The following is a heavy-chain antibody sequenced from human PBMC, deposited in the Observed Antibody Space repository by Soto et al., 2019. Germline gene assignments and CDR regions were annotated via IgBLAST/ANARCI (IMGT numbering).Heavy chain of an antibody. CDR3: ARLERHSVGFDY. Sequence: NPSETLSLTCTVSGGSISSYYWSWIRQPPGKGLEWIGYIYYSGSTNYNPSLKSRVTISVDTSKNQFSLKLSSVTAADTAVYYCARLERHSVGFDYWGQGTLVTVSS. CDR1: GGSISSYY. V-gene: IGHV4-59*08. D-gene: IGHD1-1*01. CDR2: IYYSGST. J-gene: IGHJ4*02.